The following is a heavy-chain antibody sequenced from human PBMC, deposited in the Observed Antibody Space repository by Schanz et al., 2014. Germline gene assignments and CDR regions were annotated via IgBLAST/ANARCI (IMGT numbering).Heavy chain of an antibody. CDR1: TSLFSRSV. CDR3: ARDPNTSAWLPYFDT. J-gene: IGHJ4*02. D-gene: IGHD6-19*01. Sequence: QVQLVESGGVVVQPGRSLTLSCAVSTSLFSRSVIHWVRQAPGKGLEWVAVMWNDGIKTHYADSGKGRFTISRDNSKNTVYLHMNSLRTDDTAMYYCARDPNTSAWLPYFDTWGQGTLVTVSS. CDR2: MWNDGIKT. V-gene: IGHV3-30*04.